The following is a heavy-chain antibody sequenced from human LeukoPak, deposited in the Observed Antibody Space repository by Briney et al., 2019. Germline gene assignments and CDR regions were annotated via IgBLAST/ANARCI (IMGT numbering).Heavy chain of an antibody. CDR3: ARDQKDYGDYEWDY. D-gene: IGHD4-17*01. V-gene: IGHV1-18*01. Sequence: ASVKVSCKASGYTFITYGISWVRQAPGQGLEWMGWISGYKGSTNYAPKFRARVTMTTDTFTGTAYMDLRSLRPDDTAVYYCARDQKDYGDYEWDYWGQGTLVTVST. CDR2: ISGYKGST. J-gene: IGHJ4*02. CDR1: GYTFITYG.